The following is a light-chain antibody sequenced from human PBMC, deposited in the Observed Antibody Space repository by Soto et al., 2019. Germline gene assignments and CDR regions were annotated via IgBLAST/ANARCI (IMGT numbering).Light chain of an antibody. CDR2: EVN. V-gene: IGLV2-8*01. Sequence: QSALTQPPSASGSPGQSVTISGTGTSSDVGAYNYVSWYQQHPGKAPKLMISEVNKRPSGVPDRFSGSKSGNTASLTVSGLQPEDEADYYCSSYGGPNNSNYVFGTATKLTVL. CDR1: SSDVGAYNY. J-gene: IGLJ1*01. CDR3: SSYGGPNNSNYV.